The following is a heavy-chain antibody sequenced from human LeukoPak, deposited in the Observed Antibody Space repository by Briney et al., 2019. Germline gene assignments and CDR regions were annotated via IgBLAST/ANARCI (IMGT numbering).Heavy chain of an antibody. CDR2: MNPNRGNT. CDR1: GYTFTSYV. D-gene: IGHD3-16*01. J-gene: IGHJ4*02. CDR3: LIGFWGSSSRTDH. V-gene: IGHV1-8*01. Sequence: ASVKVSCKASGYTFTSYVINWVRQATGQGLEWMGWMNPNRGNTGYAQQFQGRVTMPRNTSISTASMELSGLRSERPAVYYGLIGFWGSSSRTDHRGQGTLVTGSS.